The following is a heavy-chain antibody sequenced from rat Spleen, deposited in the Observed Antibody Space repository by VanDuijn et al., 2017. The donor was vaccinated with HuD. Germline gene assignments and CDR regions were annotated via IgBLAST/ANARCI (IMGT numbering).Heavy chain of an antibody. Sequence: EVQLVESGGGLVQPGRSLKLSCAASGFTFSNYGMAWVRQAPTKGLEWVATITNTGGSTYYPDSVKGRFTISRDNAKSTLYLQMNSLRSEDTATYYCTRELWGSYYWYFDFWGPGTMVTVSS. V-gene: IGHV5-29*01. CDR1: GFTFSNYG. D-gene: IGHD3-2*01. CDR2: ITNTGGST. CDR3: TRELWGSYYWYFDF. J-gene: IGHJ1*01.